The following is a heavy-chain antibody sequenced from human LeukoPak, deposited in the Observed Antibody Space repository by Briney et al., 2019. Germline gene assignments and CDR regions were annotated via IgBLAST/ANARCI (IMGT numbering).Heavy chain of an antibody. V-gene: IGHV3-53*01. CDR3: ARGVEPLGANTLAY. CDR2: LYSDRNT. CDR1: VFTFITND. D-gene: IGHD4/OR15-4a*01. J-gene: IGHJ4*02. Sequence: GGSLRLSCAPSVFTFITNDTTCVRQAPGKGLEWVSVLYSDRNTKYADSVQGRFTNSRDNSKNTLCLEMNRMRPDDPAVYYCARGVEPLGANTLAYWGQGTLVTVSS.